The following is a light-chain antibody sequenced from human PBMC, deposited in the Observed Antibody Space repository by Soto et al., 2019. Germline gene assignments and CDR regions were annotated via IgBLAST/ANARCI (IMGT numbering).Light chain of an antibody. CDR2: DAS. CDR1: QGISSA. V-gene: IGKV1-13*02. Sequence: AIQLTQSPSSLSASVGDRVTITCRASQGISSALAWYQQKPGKAPNLLIYDASRLESGVPSRFSGSGSGTDFTLTISSLQPEDFATYYCQQFIGYPFTFGPGTKVDIK. CDR3: QQFIGYPFT. J-gene: IGKJ3*01.